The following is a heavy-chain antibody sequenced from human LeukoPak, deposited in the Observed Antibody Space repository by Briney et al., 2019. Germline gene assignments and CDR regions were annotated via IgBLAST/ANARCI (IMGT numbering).Heavy chain of an antibody. CDR3: ARSAGGGKPIGY. CDR2: ISNDGDKK. D-gene: IGHD1-14*01. Sequence: PGRSLRLSCAVSGFSFSTYAMHWVRQAPGKGLDWVAVISNDGDKKYYADSVKGRVTISRDNSKNTLYLDLNSLRIEDTSVFYCARSAGGGKPIGYWGQGTLVTVSS. V-gene: IGHV3-30*03. CDR1: GFSFSTYA. J-gene: IGHJ4*02.